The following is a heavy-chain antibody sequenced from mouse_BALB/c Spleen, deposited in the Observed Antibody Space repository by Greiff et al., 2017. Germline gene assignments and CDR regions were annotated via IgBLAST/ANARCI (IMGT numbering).Heavy chain of an antibody. Sequence: EVHLVESGGGLVKPGGSLKLSCAASGFTFSSYAMSWVRQSPEKRLEWVAEISSGGSYTYYPDTVTGRFTISRDNAKNTLYLEMSSLRSEDTAMYYCAREGAGTVSFDYWGQGTTLTVSS. CDR1: GFTFSSYA. J-gene: IGHJ2*01. D-gene: IGHD4-1*01. CDR3: AREGAGTVSFDY. CDR2: ISSGGSYT. V-gene: IGHV5-9-4*01.